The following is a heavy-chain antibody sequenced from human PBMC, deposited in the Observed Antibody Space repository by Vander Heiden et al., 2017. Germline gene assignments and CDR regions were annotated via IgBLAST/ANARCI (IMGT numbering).Heavy chain of an antibody. Sequence: QVQLQQSGPGLVKPSQTLSLTCAISGVSVSSNSAAWNWIRQSPSRGLEWLGRTYYRSKWYNDYAVSVKSRITINPDTSKNQFSLQLNSVTPEDTAVYYCARTTCSSTSCYTYYFDYWGQGTLVTVSS. CDR2: TYYRSKWYN. CDR1: GVSVSSNSAA. CDR3: ARTTCSSTSCYTYYFDY. V-gene: IGHV6-1*01. J-gene: IGHJ4*02. D-gene: IGHD2-2*02.